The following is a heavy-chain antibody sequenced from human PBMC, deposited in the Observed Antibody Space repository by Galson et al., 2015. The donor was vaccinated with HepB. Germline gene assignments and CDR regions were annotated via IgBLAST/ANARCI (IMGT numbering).Heavy chain of an antibody. Sequence: SLRLSCAASGFTFNSYAMHWVRQAPGKGLEWVAVMSYDGSTKFYADSVKGRFTISRDNSKNTLYLQMSSLRAEDTAVYYCARDVTVTLYSYYYMDVWGKGTTVTVSS. CDR3: ARDVTVTLYSYYYMDV. CDR2: MSYDGSTK. V-gene: IGHV3-30-3*01. J-gene: IGHJ6*03. D-gene: IGHD4-17*01. CDR1: GFTFNSYA.